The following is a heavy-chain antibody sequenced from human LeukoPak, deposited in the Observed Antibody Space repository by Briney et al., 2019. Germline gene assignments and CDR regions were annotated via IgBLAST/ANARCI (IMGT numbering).Heavy chain of an antibody. CDR3: ARGTTSCCNDAFDI. D-gene: IGHD2-2*01. J-gene: IGHJ3*02. CDR1: GFTFSSYS. Sequence: GGSLRLPCAASGFTFSSYSMNWVRQAPGKGLEWVSSISSSSSYIYYADSVKGRFTISRDNAKNSLYLQMNSLRAEDTAVYYCARGTTSCCNDAFDIWGQGTMVTVSS. V-gene: IGHV3-21*01. CDR2: ISSSSSYI.